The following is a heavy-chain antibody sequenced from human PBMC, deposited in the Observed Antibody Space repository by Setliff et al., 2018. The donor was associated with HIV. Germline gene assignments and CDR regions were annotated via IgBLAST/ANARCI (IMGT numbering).Heavy chain of an antibody. CDR1: GFTFTDYA. D-gene: IGHD3-10*01. CDR2: ISSSGSYI. V-gene: IGHV3-21*04. CDR3: ATELGHY. Sequence: PGGSLRLSCAASGFTFTDYALNWVRQAPGKGLEWVSSISSSGSYIYYAPSLKGRFTISRDYASNSLYLQMNSLRAEDTALYYCATELGHYWGQGTLVTVSS. J-gene: IGHJ4*02.